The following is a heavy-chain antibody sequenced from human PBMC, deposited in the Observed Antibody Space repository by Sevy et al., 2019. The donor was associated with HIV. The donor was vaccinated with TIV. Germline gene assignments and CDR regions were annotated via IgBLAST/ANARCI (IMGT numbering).Heavy chain of an antibody. CDR2: ISGSGTRT. D-gene: IGHD3-22*01. CDR1: GFSFDSYG. Sequence: GGSLRLSCAVSGFSFDSYGMTWVRQAPGKGLEWVSGISGSGTRTYYADSVKGRFIISRDNSKNTLYLQMNSLRSEDKAIYYCEKGGGGHYDPDEIGYYFYYYNMDVWGKGTTVTVSS. V-gene: IGHV3-23*01. J-gene: IGHJ6*03. CDR3: EKGGGGHYDPDEIGYYFYYYNMDV.